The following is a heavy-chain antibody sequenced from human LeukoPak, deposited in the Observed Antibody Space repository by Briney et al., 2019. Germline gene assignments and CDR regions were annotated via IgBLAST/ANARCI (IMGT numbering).Heavy chain of an antibody. V-gene: IGHV1-46*01. CDR2: INPSGGST. CDR3: ARGSGSGWPRPDLGY. CDR1: GYTFTSYY. D-gene: IGHD6-19*01. J-gene: IGHJ4*02. Sequence: ASVKVSCKASGYTFTSYYMHWVRQAPGQGLEWMGIINPSGGSTSYAQKFQGRVTITADESTSTAYMELSSLRSEDTAVYYCARGSGSGWPRPDLGYWGQGTLVTVSS.